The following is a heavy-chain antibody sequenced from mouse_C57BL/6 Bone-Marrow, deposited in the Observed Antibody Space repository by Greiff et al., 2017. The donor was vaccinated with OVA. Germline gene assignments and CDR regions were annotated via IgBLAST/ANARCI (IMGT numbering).Heavy chain of an antibody. CDR3: ARGRSGWFAY. J-gene: IGHJ3*01. Sequence: VQLKESGPELVKPGASVKISCKASGYSFTSYYIHWVKQRPGQGLEWIGWIYPGSGNTKYNEKFKGKATLTADTSSSTAYMQLSSLTSEDSAVYYCARGRSGWFAYWGQGTLVTVSA. CDR1: GYSFTSYY. V-gene: IGHV1-66*01. D-gene: IGHD3-2*02. CDR2: IYPGSGNT.